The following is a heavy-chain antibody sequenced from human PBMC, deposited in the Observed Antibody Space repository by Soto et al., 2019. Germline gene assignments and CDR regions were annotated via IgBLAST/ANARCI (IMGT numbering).Heavy chain of an antibody. Sequence: EVQLLESGGGLVQPGGSLRISCAASGFDFSNYGMSWVRQAPGKGLEWVSAISGTAHASYYAASVKGRFTISRDSSKNTLYLHMNSLRVEDTAVYFCVKDAPQPFSDWGQGTLVTVSS. D-gene: IGHD3-3*02. CDR3: VKDAPQPFSD. V-gene: IGHV3-23*01. J-gene: IGHJ4*02. CDR1: GFDFSNYG. CDR2: ISGTAHAS.